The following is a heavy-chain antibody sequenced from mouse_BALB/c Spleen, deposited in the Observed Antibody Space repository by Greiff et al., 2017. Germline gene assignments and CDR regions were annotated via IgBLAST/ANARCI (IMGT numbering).Heavy chain of an antibody. Sequence: EVKLMESGGGLVKPGGSLKLSCAASGFTFSSYAMSWVRQTPEKRLEWVASISSGGSTYYPDSVKGRFTISRDNARNILYLQMSSLRSEDTAMYYCARGLRLLDYWGQGTTLTVSS. CDR2: ISSGGST. CDR1: GFTFSSYA. D-gene: IGHD1-2*01. CDR3: ARGLRLLDY. V-gene: IGHV5-6-5*01. J-gene: IGHJ2*01.